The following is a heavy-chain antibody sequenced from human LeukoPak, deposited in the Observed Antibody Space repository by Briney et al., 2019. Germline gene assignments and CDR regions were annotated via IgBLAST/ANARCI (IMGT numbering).Heavy chain of an antibody. CDR3: ARRVRDGYFDY. D-gene: IGHD5-24*01. J-gene: IGHJ4*02. CDR1: GGSISGYY. V-gene: IGHV4-59*08. CDR2: IYYSGST. Sequence: SETLSLTCTVSGGSISGYYWSWIRQPPGKGLEWIGYIYYSGSTNYNPSLKSRVTISVDTSKNQFSLKLSSVTAADTAVYYCARRVRDGYFDYWGQGTLVTVSS.